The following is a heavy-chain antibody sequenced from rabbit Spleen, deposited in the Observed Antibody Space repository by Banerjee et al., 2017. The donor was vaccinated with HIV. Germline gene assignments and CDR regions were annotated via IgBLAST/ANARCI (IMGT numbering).Heavy chain of an antibody. V-gene: IGHV1S45*01. D-gene: IGHD1-1*01. CDR1: GIDLSNSQW. J-gene: IGHJ4*01. CDR2: IVSSSGRT. Sequence: QQQLEESGGDLVKPGASLTLTCTASGIDLSNSQWISWVRQAPGKGLEWIACIVSSSGRTGYASWAKGRFTISKTSSTTVDLKMTSLTAAETATYFCARSINWANRGLNLWGPGTLVTVS. CDR3: ARSINWANRGLNL.